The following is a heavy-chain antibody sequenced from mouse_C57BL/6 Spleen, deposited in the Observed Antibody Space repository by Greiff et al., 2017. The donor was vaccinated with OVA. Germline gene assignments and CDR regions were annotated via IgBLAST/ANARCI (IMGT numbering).Heavy chain of an antibody. J-gene: IGHJ4*01. Sequence: VQLQQSGAELVKPGASVKLSCKASGYTFTSYWMQWVKQRPGQGLEWIGEIDPSDSYTNYNQKFKGKATLTVDTSSSTAYMQLSSLTSEDSAVYYCARWYSYYAMDYWGQGTSVTVSS. CDR3: ARWYSYYAMDY. D-gene: IGHD1-1*02. CDR1: GYTFTSYW. CDR2: IDPSDSYT. V-gene: IGHV1-50*01.